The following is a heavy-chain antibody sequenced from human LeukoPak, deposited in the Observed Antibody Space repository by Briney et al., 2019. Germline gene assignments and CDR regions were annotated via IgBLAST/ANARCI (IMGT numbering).Heavy chain of an antibody. Sequence: PSETLSLTCTVSGDSITTNNYYCRWIRQPAWKGPGWIGRIYASGTTNYNPSLKSRVTISVDTSKNQFSLRLSSVTAADTAVYYCARDFDSPMAFDIWGQRTMVTVSS. D-gene: IGHD3-9*01. CDR1: GDSITTNNYY. J-gene: IGHJ3*02. CDR2: IYASGTT. CDR3: ARDFDSPMAFDI. V-gene: IGHV4-61*02.